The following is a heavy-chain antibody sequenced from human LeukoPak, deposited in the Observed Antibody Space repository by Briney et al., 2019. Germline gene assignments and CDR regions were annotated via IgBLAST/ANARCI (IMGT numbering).Heavy chain of an antibody. Sequence: SETLSLTCTVSGGSISRGGYYWSWIRQHPGKGLEWIGYIYYSGSTYYNPSLKSRVTISVDTSKNQFSLKLSSVTAADTAVYYCARVVAAGRDYYFDYWGQGTLVTVSS. CDR1: GGSISRGGYY. CDR2: IYYSGST. CDR3: ARVVAAGRDYYFDY. J-gene: IGHJ4*02. D-gene: IGHD6-13*01. V-gene: IGHV4-31*03.